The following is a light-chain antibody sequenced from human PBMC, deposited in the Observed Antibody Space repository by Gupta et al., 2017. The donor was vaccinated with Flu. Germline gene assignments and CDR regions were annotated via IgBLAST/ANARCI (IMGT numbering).Light chain of an antibody. V-gene: IGKV3-20*01. Sequence: EIVLTQSPGTLSLSPGERATLSCRDSQSVSSSYLAWYQQKPGQAPRLRIYGASSRATSIPDMDSGSGSGTDGTLMMRRLEPEDVAVDEGQRYGGDDLTLGKGTKVEI. CDR2: GAS. CDR3: QRYGGDDLT. CDR1: QSVSSSY. J-gene: IGKJ1*01.